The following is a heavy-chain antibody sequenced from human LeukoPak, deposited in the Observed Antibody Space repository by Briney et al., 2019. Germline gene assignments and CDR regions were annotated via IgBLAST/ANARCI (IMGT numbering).Heavy chain of an antibody. J-gene: IGHJ4*02. D-gene: IGHD1-26*01. CDR2: IYTSGST. Sequence: SETLSLTCTVSGGSISSYYWSWIRQPAGKGLEWIGRIYTSGSTNYNPSLKSRVTISVDTSKNQFSLKLSSVTAADTAVYYCARDRIVGATIDYWGQGTLVTVSS. V-gene: IGHV4-4*07. CDR3: ARDRIVGATIDY. CDR1: GGSISSYY.